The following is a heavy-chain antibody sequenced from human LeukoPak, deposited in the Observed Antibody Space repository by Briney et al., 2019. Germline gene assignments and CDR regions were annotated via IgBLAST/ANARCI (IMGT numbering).Heavy chain of an antibody. Sequence: SETLSLTCSVSGEFYNGYYWSWIRQPPGKGLEWIGDINHSGSTNYNPSLKSRVTISLDKSKNQFSLKLSSVTAADTAVYYCARRIMVRGIVWGQGTLVTVSS. D-gene: IGHD3-10*01. CDR3: ARRIMVRGIV. CDR2: INHSGST. CDR1: GEFYNGYY. V-gene: IGHV4-34*01. J-gene: IGHJ4*02.